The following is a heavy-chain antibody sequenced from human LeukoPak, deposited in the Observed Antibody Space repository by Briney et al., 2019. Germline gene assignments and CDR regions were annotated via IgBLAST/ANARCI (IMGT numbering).Heavy chain of an antibody. Sequence: SVKVSCKASGFTFTSSAMQWVRQARGQRLEWIGWIVVGSGNTNYAQKFQERVTITRDMSTSRAYMELSSLRSEGTAVYYCAAVQVGANYYFDYWGQGTLVTVSS. V-gene: IGHV1-58*02. CDR2: IVVGSGNT. J-gene: IGHJ4*02. CDR1: GFTFTSSA. D-gene: IGHD1-26*01. CDR3: AAVQVGANYYFDY.